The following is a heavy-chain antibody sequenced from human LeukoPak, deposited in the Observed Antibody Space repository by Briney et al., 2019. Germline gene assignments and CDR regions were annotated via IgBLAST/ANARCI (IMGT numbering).Heavy chain of an antibody. V-gene: IGHV4-4*07. CDR2: IYTSGST. Sequence: PSETLSLTCAVYGGSFSRYYWSWIRQPAGKGLEWIGRIYTSGSTNYNPSLKSRVTMSVDTSKNQFSLKLSSVTAADTAVYYCAREPRTVDYYYMDVWGKGTTVTISS. CDR3: AREPRTVDYYYMDV. CDR1: GGSFSRYY. J-gene: IGHJ6*03. D-gene: IGHD1-14*01.